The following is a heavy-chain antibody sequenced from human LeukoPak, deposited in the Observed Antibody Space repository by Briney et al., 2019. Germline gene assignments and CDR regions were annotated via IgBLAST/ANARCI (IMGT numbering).Heavy chain of an antibody. Sequence: ASVKVSCKASGYTFTSYYMHWVRQAPGQGLEWMGIINPSGGSTSYAQKFQGRATMTRDTSTSTVYMELSSLRSEDTAVYYCARSSSGWYEDHWFDPWGQGTLVTVSS. CDR3: ARSSSGWYEDHWFDP. CDR1: GYTFTSYY. D-gene: IGHD6-19*01. CDR2: INPSGGST. V-gene: IGHV1-46*01. J-gene: IGHJ5*02.